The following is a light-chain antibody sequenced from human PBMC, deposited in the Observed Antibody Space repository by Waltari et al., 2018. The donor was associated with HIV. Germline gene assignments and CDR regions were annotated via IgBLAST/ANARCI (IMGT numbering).Light chain of an antibody. Sequence: QSALTQPASVSGSPGQSITISCTGTSSDVGGYNYVSWYQQHPGKAPKVMIYDVSNRPSGVSNRFSGSKSGNTASLTISGLQAEDEADYYCSSYTSSSTRVFGGGTNLTVL. V-gene: IGLV2-14*03. CDR2: DVS. CDR3: SSYTSSSTRV. CDR1: SSDVGGYNY. J-gene: IGLJ3*02.